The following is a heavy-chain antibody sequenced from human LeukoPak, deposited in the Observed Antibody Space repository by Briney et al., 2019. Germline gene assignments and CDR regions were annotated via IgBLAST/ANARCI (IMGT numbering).Heavy chain of an antibody. Sequence: GGPLRLSCAASGFTFSSYAMSWVRQAPGKGLEWVSAIIHSGANTYYADSVKGRFSISRGNSKNTLYLQMNSLRAEDTAVYYCAKRHYDTSGLDAFDIWGQGTTVTVSS. D-gene: IGHD3-22*01. CDR3: AKRHYDTSGLDAFDI. V-gene: IGHV3-23*01. CDR1: GFTFSSYA. J-gene: IGHJ3*02. CDR2: IIHSGANT.